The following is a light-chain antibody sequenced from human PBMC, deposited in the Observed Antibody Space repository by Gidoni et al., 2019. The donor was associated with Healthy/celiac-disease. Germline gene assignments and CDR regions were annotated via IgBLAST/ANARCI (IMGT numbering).Light chain of an antibody. V-gene: IGLV2-8*01. CDR2: EVS. J-gene: IGLJ2*01. Sequence: QSALTHPPSAAGSPGQSVTNSCTGTSSDVGGYKYVSWYQQHPGKAPNLMIYEVSKRPSGVPDRFSGSKSGNTASLTVSGLQAEDEADYYCSAYAGSNNVVFGGGTKLTVL. CDR1: SSDVGGYKY. CDR3: SAYAGSNNVV.